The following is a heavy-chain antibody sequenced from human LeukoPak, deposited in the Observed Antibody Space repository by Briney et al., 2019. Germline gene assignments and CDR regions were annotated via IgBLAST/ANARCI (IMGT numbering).Heavy chain of an antibody. CDR2: IYSGGST. J-gene: IGHJ6*03. CDR1: GFTVSFNY. V-gene: IGHV3-53*01. D-gene: IGHD6-19*01. CDR3: ARAQWRTYSYYYMDV. Sequence: GGSLRLSCAASGFTVSFNYMSWVRQAPGKGLEWISVIYSGGSTYYADSVKGQFTISRDDSKNTLYLQMNSLRAEDTAIYYCARAQWRTYSYYYMDVWGKGTTVTVSS.